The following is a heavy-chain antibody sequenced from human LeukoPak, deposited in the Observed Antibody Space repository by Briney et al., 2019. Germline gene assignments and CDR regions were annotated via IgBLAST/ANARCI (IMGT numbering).Heavy chain of an antibody. D-gene: IGHD5-24*01. V-gene: IGHV3-7*01. CDR1: GFTFSSHW. J-gene: IGHJ4*02. CDR2: INQDGSRK. Sequence: GGSLRLSCGASGFTFSSHWMSWVRQAPGKGLEWVANINQDGSRKNHVGSVKGRFTISRDNAKNSLELQMNSLRVEDTAVYYCVRCDGYNSCYFDYWGQGTLVTVSS. CDR3: VRCDGYNSCYFDY.